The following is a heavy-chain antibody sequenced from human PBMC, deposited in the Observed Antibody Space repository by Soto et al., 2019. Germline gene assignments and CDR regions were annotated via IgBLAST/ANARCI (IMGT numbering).Heavy chain of an antibody. CDR1: GYSFTSYW. CDR2: IDPSDSYT. CDR3: ARVQDFSLGLGFDP. J-gene: IGHJ5*02. V-gene: IGHV5-10-1*01. Sequence: XDSLTISVKGSGYSFTSYWISLVCQMPGKGLEWMGGIDPSDSYTNYSPSFQGHVTISADKSISTAYLQWSSLKASDTAMYYCARVQDFSLGLGFDPWGQGTLVTAPQ. D-gene: IGHD7-27*01.